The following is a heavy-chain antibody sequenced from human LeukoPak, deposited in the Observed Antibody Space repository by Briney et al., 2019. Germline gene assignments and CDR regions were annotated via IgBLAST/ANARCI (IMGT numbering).Heavy chain of an antibody. Sequence: GGSLRLSCAASGFTFSSYSMNWVRQAPGKGLEWVSSISSSSSYIYYADSVKGRFTISRDNAKNSLYLQMNSLRAEDTAVYYCAGDHPGRSGGSCYDYWGQGTLVTVSS. J-gene: IGHJ4*02. CDR3: AGDHPGRSGGSCYDY. V-gene: IGHV3-21*01. CDR2: ISSSSSYI. D-gene: IGHD2-15*01. CDR1: GFTFSSYS.